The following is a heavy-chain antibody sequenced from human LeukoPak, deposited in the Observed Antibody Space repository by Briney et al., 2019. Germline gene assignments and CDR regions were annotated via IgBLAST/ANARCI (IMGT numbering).Heavy chain of an antibody. CDR2: IWYDGSNK. CDR3: ARDARGFNDF. J-gene: IGHJ4*02. D-gene: IGHD3-22*01. Sequence: GRSLRLSCTASGFTLSNYDIHWVRQAPGKGLEWVAVIWYDGSNKYYADSVKGRFTISRDNSKNTLYLQMNSLRAEDTAVYYCARDARGFNDFWGQGTLVTVSS. V-gene: IGHV3-33*01. CDR1: GFTLSNYD.